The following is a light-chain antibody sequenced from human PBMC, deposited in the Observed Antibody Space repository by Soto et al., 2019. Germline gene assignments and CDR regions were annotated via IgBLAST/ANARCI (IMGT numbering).Light chain of an antibody. V-gene: IGKV3-20*01. Sequence: EIVLTQSPGTLSLSPGERATLSCRASQSVSSSYLAWYQQKPGQAPRLLIYGASSRAPGIPDRFSGSGAGTHFTLTSSSTEPEDFAVYYCQQYGSSPPFTFGPGTKVDIK. CDR1: QSVSSSY. J-gene: IGKJ3*01. CDR2: GAS. CDR3: QQYGSSPPFT.